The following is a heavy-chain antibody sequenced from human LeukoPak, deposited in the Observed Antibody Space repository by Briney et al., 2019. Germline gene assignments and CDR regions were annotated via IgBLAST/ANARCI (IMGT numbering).Heavy chain of an antibody. CDR2: IVVGSGNT. Sequence: SVKVSCKASGFTFTSSAVQWVRQARGQRLEWIGWIVVGSGNTNYAQKLQERVTITRDMSTSTAYMELSGLRSEDTAVYYCAASPDYYDSSGYSYYFDYWGQGTLVTVSS. D-gene: IGHD3-22*01. V-gene: IGHV1-58*01. CDR3: AASPDYYDSSGYSYYFDY. J-gene: IGHJ4*02. CDR1: GFTFTSSA.